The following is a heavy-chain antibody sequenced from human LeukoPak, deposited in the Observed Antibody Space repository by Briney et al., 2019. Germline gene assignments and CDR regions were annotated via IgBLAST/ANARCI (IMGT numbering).Heavy chain of an antibody. CDR2: MNPNSGNT. V-gene: IGHV1-8*01. J-gene: IGHJ6*02. CDR1: GYTFSSYD. Sequence: ASVTVSCKASGYTFSSYDVNWVRQAAGQGLEWMGWMNPNSGNTGYAQEFQGRVTMTRNTSISTAYMEVSGLRSEDTAVYYCARAPSPTSYGMDVWGQGTTVTVSS. D-gene: IGHD2-2*01. CDR3: ARAPSPTSYGMDV.